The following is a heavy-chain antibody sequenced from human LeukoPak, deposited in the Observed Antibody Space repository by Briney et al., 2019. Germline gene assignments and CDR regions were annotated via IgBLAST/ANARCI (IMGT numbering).Heavy chain of an antibody. CDR3: ARTKRGYSYGPFDY. V-gene: IGHV4-59*01. CDR1: GGSISSYY. Sequence: PSETLSLTCTVSGGSISSYYWSWIRQPPGKGLEWIGYIYYSGSTNHNPSLKSRVTISVDTSKNQFSLKLSSVTAADTAVYYCARTKRGYSYGPFDYWGQGTLVTVSS. D-gene: IGHD5-18*01. CDR2: IYYSGST. J-gene: IGHJ4*02.